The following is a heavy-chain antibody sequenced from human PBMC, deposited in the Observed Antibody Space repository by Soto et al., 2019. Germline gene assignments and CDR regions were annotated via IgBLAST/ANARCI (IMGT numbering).Heavy chain of an antibody. CDR1: GFTLSGYW. CDR3: LITTSAFDI. D-gene: IGHD4-4*01. V-gene: IGHV3-7*01. CDR2: IKQDGSEI. J-gene: IGHJ3*02. Sequence: EVQLVESGGGLVQPGGSLRLSCAASGFTLSGYWMSWVRQAPGKGLEWVANIKQDGSEIYYVDSVKGLFTISRDNAKNSLFLQMNSLRAEDTAVYYCLITTSAFDIWGQGTLVTVSS.